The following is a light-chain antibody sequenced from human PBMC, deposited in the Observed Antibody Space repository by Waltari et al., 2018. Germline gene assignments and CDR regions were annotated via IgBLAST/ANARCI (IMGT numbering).Light chain of an antibody. Sequence: QSALTQPRSVSGSPGQSVTISCTATSSDAGANNFVSWYQHHPDKAPKLIIYDINKRPSGVPDRFSGSKSGYTASLTISGLQAEDEADYYCCSCVGRNIYWVFGGGTKLTVL. CDR2: DIN. J-gene: IGLJ3*02. CDR1: SSDAGANNF. CDR3: CSCVGRNIYWV. V-gene: IGLV2-11*01.